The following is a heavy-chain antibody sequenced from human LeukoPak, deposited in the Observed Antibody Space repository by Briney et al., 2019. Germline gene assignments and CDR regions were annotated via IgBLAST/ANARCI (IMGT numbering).Heavy chain of an antibody. V-gene: IGHV3-7*01. D-gene: IGHD3-22*01. CDR1: GFTSSGYW. Sequence: PGGPLRLSCVVSGFTSSGYWMAWVRQAPGKGLEWVANIKQDGSAKTYVDSVKGRFTISRDNAKNSLFLQMNSLRAEDMAVYYCARHYYDGSAYYFDCWGQGTLVTVSS. J-gene: IGHJ4*02. CDR2: IKQDGSAK. CDR3: ARHYYDGSAYYFDC.